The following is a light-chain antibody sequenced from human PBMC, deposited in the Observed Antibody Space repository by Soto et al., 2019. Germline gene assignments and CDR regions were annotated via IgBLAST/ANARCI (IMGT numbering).Light chain of an antibody. J-gene: IGKJ1*01. CDR1: QSVSSN. CDR2: GAS. Sequence: EIVMTQSPATLSVSPGERATLSCRASQSVSSNLAWYQQKPGQAPSLLIYGASTRATGIPARFSGSGSGTEFTLTISSLQSEDFAVYYCQQYNKWTRTFGQGTKADIK. V-gene: IGKV3-15*01. CDR3: QQYNKWTRT.